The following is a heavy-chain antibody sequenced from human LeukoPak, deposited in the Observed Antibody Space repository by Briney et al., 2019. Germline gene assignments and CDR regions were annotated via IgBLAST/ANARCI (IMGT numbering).Heavy chain of an antibody. Sequence: GGSLRLSCAASGFTFTSYGMSWVRQAPGQGLEWFSSISGTGGSPYYADSVKGRFTISRDNSENTVYLQMNSLRAEDTAVYYCAKPSGNYFPFDYWGQGTLVTVSS. CDR3: AKPSGNYFPFDY. CDR2: ISGTGGSP. CDR1: GFTFTSYG. J-gene: IGHJ4*02. V-gene: IGHV3-23*01. D-gene: IGHD2/OR15-2a*01.